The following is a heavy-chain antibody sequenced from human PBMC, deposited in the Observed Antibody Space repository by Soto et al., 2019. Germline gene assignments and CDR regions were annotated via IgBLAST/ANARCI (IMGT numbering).Heavy chain of an antibody. CDR1: GFTYTRYS. V-gene: IGHV3-21*01. CDR3: ARESEDLTSNFDY. Sequence: GGSLRLSCAASGFTYTRYSMNRVRQGPGKGVEWVSSSSSTTNYIYYADSMKGRFTVSRENARNSVYLEMNSLSAEDTAVYYCARESEDLTSNFDYWGEGTLVTVSS. J-gene: IGHJ4*02. CDR2: SSSTTNYI.